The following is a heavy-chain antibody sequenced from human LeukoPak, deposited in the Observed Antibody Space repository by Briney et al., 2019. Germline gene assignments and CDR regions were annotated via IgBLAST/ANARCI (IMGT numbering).Heavy chain of an antibody. CDR1: GYTFTSYD. CDR2: MNPNSGNT. D-gene: IGHD6-6*01. CDR3: ARGRNKRQYSSPPEDY. J-gene: IGHJ4*02. V-gene: IGHV1-8*03. Sequence: ASVTVSCKASGYTFTSYDINWVRQATGQGLEWMGWMNPNSGNTGYAQKFQGRVTITRNTSISTAYMELSSLRSEDTAVYYCARGRNKRQYSSPPEDYWGQGTLVTVSS.